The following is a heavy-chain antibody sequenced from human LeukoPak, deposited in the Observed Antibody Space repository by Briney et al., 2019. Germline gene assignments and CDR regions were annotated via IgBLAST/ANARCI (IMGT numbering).Heavy chain of an antibody. CDR3: ARHDHYDFWSGYPATFDY. CDR2: IYYSGST. J-gene: IGHJ4*02. D-gene: IGHD3-3*01. V-gene: IGHV4-39*01. Sequence: SETLSLTCTVSGGSISSSSYYWGWLRQPPGKGLEWIGSIYYSGSTYYNPSLKSRVTISVDTSKNQFSLKLSSVTAADTAVYYCARHDHYDFWSGYPATFDYWGQGTLVTVSS. CDR1: GGSISSSSYY.